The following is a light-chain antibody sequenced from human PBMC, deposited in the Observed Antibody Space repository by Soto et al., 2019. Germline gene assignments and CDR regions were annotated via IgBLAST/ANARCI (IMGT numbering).Light chain of an antibody. CDR3: QQYNKWPYT. Sequence: EIVMTQSPATLSVSPGGSATLSCRASQHVSSNLAWYRQKPGQAPTLLIYRASTRATGIPATFSGSGSGTEFTLRISSLQSEDFAVYYCQQYNKWPYTFGQGTKLEI. CDR1: QHVSSN. V-gene: IGKV3-15*01. CDR2: RAS. J-gene: IGKJ2*01.